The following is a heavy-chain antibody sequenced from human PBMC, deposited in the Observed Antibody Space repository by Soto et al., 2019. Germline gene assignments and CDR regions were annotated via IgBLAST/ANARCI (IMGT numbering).Heavy chain of an antibody. CDR3: ARVLAVEDYFDY. D-gene: IGHD2-15*01. CDR1: GGSISSGGYS. Sequence: SETLSLTCAVSGGSISSGGYSWSWIRQPPGKGLEWIGYIYHSGSTYYNPSLKSRVTISVDRSKNQFSLKLSSVTAADTAVYYCARVLAVEDYFDYWGQGTLVTVSS. J-gene: IGHJ4*02. V-gene: IGHV4-30-2*01. CDR2: IYHSGST.